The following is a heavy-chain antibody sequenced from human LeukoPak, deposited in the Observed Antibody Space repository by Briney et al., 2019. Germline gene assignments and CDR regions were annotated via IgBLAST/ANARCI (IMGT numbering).Heavy chain of an antibody. CDR2: IWYDGSDK. Sequence: GGSLRLSCAVSGMTFSSYGMHWVRQAPGKGLDWVAIIWYDGSDKYYADSVKGRFTISRDNSKNTLYPQMNSLRAEDTAVYHCARDYGSGMDVWGKGTTVTVSS. D-gene: IGHD3-10*01. CDR1: GMTFSSYG. V-gene: IGHV3-33*01. J-gene: IGHJ6*04. CDR3: ARDYGSGMDV.